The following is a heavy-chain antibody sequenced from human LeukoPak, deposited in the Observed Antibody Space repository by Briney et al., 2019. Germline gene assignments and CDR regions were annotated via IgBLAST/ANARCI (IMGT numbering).Heavy chain of an antibody. CDR2: IYYSGST. J-gene: IGHJ4*02. Sequence: PSETLSLTCTVSGASISSSSYYWGWIRQPPGKGLEWIGSIYYSGSTYYNPSLKSRVTISVDTSKNQFSLKLSSVTAADTAVYYCASRPYYYGLGYYFDYWGQGTLVTVSS. V-gene: IGHV4-39*07. CDR3: ASRPYYYGLGYYFDY. D-gene: IGHD3-10*01. CDR1: GASISSSSYY.